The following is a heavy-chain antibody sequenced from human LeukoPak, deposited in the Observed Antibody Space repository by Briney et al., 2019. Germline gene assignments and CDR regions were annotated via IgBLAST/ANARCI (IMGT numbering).Heavy chain of an antibody. CDR3: ARVYCGRATCDPWLDP. V-gene: IGHV3-7*01. CDR2: IKQDGSEK. Sequence: PGGSLRLSCAASGFTFNNYWMNWVRQAPGKGLEWVANIKQDGSEKYYVDSVKGRFTISRDNAKNSLSLQMNNLRAEDTAVYYCARVYCGRATCDPWLDPWGQGTLVTVSS. J-gene: IGHJ5*02. CDR1: GFTFNNYW. D-gene: IGHD2-21*01.